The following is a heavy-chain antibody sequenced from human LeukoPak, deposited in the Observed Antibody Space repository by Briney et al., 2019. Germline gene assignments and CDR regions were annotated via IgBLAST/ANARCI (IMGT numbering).Heavy chain of an antibody. CDR3: AKARAPCSSTSCPPGPDY. J-gene: IGHJ4*02. Sequence: GGSLRLSCAASGFTFSSYATSWVRQAPGNGLEWVSVISGIGSNTYYADSVKGWFTISRDNSKNTLYLQMNSLRAEDTAVYYCAKARAPCSSTSCPPGPDYWGQGTLVTVSS. D-gene: IGHD2-2*01. V-gene: IGHV3-23*01. CDR2: ISGIGSNT. CDR1: GFTFSSYA.